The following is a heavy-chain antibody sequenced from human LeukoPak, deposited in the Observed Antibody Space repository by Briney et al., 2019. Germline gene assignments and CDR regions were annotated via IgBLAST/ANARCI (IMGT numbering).Heavy chain of an antibody. CDR2: ISTSNSYI. V-gene: IGHV3-21*01. D-gene: IGHD2-2*01. J-gene: IGHJ6*03. Sequence: KPSQTLSLTCAVYGGSFNTYYWNWIRQPPGKGLEWVSSISTSNSYIYYADSVKGRFTISRDNAKHSLYLQINSLRAEDTAVYYCARDASVVPPAMLPHYYYYMDVWGKGTTVTVSS. CDR1: GGSFNTYY. CDR3: ARDASVVPPAMLPHYYYYMDV.